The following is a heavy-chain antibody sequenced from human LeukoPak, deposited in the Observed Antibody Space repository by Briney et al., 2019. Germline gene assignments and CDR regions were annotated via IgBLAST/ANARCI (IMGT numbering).Heavy chain of an antibody. D-gene: IGHD1-7*01. V-gene: IGHV1-69*05. CDR1: GGTFSSYA. Sequence: SVKVSCKASGGTFSSYAISWVRQAPGQGLEWMGRIIPIFGTANYAQKFKGRVTITTDESTSTDYMEMSSLRSEDTAVYYCARDYGYNWNYGGGGWFDPWGQGTLVTVSS. CDR3: ARDYGYNWNYGGGGWFDP. CDR2: IIPIFGTA. J-gene: IGHJ5*02.